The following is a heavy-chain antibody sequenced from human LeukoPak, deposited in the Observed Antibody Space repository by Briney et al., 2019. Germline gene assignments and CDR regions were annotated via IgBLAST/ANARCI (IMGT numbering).Heavy chain of an antibody. V-gene: IGHV3-30*18. CDR2: ISHGGGKE. J-gene: IGHJ5*01. Sequence: PGRSLRPSCAASGFPFHDHDMYWVRQTPGKGLEWVALISHGGGKEHYAESVKGRFTISRDNSRNTVYLQMSSLRSDDTAIYYCAKTLDGFWPQFDFWGQGTLLTVSS. D-gene: IGHD5-24*01. CDR1: GFPFHDHD. CDR3: AKTLDGFWPQFDF.